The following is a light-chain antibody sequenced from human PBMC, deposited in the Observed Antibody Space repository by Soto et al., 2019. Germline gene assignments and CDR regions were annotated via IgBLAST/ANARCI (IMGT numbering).Light chain of an antibody. CDR2: DAS. J-gene: IGKJ2*01. Sequence: EIGLTQSPATLSLSPGERATLSCRASQSVGTFLGWNQQKPGQAPRLIIYDASNRATGVPARFSGTGSGTDFALTISSVEPEDFAVYYCQHRTNWPRTFGQGTKLDIK. V-gene: IGKV3-11*01. CDR1: QSVGTF. CDR3: QHRTNWPRT.